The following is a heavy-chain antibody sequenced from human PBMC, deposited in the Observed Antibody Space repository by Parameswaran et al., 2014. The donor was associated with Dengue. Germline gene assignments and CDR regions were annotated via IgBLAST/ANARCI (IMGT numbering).Heavy chain of an antibody. CDR3: ARDLLLWFRGNNWFDP. J-gene: IGHJ5*02. Sequence: WVRQAPGQGLEWMGGIIPIFGTANYAQKFQGRVTITTDESTSTAYMELSSLRSEDTAVYYCARDLLLWFRGNNWFDPWGQGTLVTVSS. V-gene: IGHV1-69*05. D-gene: IGHD3-10*01. CDR2: IIPIFGTA.